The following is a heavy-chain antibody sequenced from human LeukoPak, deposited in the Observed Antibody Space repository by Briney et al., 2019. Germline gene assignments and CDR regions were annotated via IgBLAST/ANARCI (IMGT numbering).Heavy chain of an antibody. CDR2: IYPGGSDT. CDR3: ARTYYYDSSGYLGRDYYYYMDV. D-gene: IGHD3-22*01. Sequence: GESLKISCKGSGYSFTSYWIGWVRQMPGKGLEWMGIIYPGGSDTRYSPSFQGQVTISADKSISTPYLQWSSLKASDTAMYYCARTYYYDSSGYLGRDYYYYMDVWGKGTTVTVSS. J-gene: IGHJ6*03. V-gene: IGHV5-51*01. CDR1: GYSFTSYW.